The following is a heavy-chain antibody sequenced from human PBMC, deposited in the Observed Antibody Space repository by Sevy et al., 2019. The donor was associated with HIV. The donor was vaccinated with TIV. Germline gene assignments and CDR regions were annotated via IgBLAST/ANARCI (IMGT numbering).Heavy chain of an antibody. CDR1: GFTVSSNY. CDR3: ARDYGAAGLFDY. CDR2: IYSGGST. J-gene: IGHJ4*02. Sequence: GGSLRLSCAASGFTVSSNYMSWVRQAPGNGLEWVSVIYSGGSTYYADSVKGRFTISRDNSKNTLYLQMNSLRAEDTAVYYCARDYGAAGLFDYWGQGTLVTVSS. D-gene: IGHD6-13*01. V-gene: IGHV3-66*01.